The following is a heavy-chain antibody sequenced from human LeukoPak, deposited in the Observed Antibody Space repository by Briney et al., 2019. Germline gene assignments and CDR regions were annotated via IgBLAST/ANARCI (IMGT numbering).Heavy chain of an antibody. D-gene: IGHD6-13*01. Sequence: ASVKVSCKASGYTFTSYDINWVRQAAGQGLEWMGWMNPNSGNTGYAQKFQGRVTMTRNTSISTAYMELSSLRSEDTAVYYCARGTSIAAAGTDAFDIWGQGTMVTVSS. CDR1: GYTFTSYD. J-gene: IGHJ3*02. CDR2: MNPNSGNT. CDR3: ARGTSIAAAGTDAFDI. V-gene: IGHV1-8*01.